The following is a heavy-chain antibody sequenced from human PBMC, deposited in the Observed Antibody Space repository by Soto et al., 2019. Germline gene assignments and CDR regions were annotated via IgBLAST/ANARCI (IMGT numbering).Heavy chain of an antibody. CDR3: ARAHPTVTTLRYYYYYGMDV. V-gene: IGHV4-31*03. CDR2: IYYSGST. Sequence: SETLSLTCTVSGGSISSGGYYWSWIRQHPGKGLEWIGYIYYSGSTYYNPSPKSRVTISVDTSKNRFSLKLSSVTAADTAVYYCARAHPTVTTLRYYYYYGMDVWGQGTTVTVSS. J-gene: IGHJ6*02. D-gene: IGHD4-17*01. CDR1: GGSISSGGYY.